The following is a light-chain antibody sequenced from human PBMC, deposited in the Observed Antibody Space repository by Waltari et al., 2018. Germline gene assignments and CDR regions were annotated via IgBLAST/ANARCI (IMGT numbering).Light chain of an antibody. J-gene: IGKJ4*01. CDR3: QQRTNWLT. Sequence: IVLTQSPATLSLSPGERAPLSCRASQSVVRFLAWYQHKPGQAPRLLIYDASTRAAGVPARFSGSGSGRDFTLTINTLEPDDFAVYYCQQRTNWLTFGGGTKVEIK. CDR2: DAS. CDR1: QSVVRF. V-gene: IGKV3-11*02.